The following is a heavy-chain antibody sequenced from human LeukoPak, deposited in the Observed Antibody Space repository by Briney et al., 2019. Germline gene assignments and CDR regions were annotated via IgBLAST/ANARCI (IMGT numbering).Heavy chain of an antibody. V-gene: IGHV3-21*01. CDR1: GFTFSTYT. Sequence: GGSLRLSCAVSGFTFSTYTMNWVRQAPGKGLEWVSSISSSSSYIYYADSAKGRFTISRDNAKNSLYLQMNSLRAEDTAVYYCARSASYDYYFEYWGQGTLVTVSS. CDR2: ISSSSSYI. D-gene: IGHD3-16*01. J-gene: IGHJ4*02. CDR3: ARSASYDYYFEY.